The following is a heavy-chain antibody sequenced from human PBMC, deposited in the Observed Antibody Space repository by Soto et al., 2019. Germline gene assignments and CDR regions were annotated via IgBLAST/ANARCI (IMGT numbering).Heavy chain of an antibody. CDR2: ISYDGSNK. CDR1: GFTFSSYG. Sequence: GGSLRLSCAASGFTFSSYGMHWVRQAPGKGLEWVAVISYDGSNKYYADSVKGRFTISRDNSKNTLYLQMNSLRAEDTAVYYCAKPDLPAWSGSYYYAFDIWGQGTMVTVSS. V-gene: IGHV3-30*18. D-gene: IGHD1-26*01. CDR3: AKPDLPAWSGSYYYAFDI. J-gene: IGHJ3*02.